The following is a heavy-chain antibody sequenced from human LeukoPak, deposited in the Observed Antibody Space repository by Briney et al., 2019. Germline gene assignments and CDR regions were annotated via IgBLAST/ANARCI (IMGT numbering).Heavy chain of an antibody. CDR1: GFNFANHA. CDR3: VREDTPATANY. CDR2: ISGGGDIT. J-gene: IGHJ4*02. Sequence: PGGSLRLSCAASGFNFANHAMSWVRQTAGKGLEWVSAISGGGDITYYADSVRGRFTISRDNSKDTLFLQMHSLRPGDTAVYYCVREDTPATANYWSQGTLVTISS. V-gene: IGHV3-23*01. D-gene: IGHD2-21*02.